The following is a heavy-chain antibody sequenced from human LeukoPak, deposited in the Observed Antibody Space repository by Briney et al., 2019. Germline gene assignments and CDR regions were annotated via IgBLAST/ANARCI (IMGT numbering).Heavy chain of an antibody. CDR2: INHSGST. D-gene: IGHD4-17*01. CDR3: ARFRTDYGDSYSADS. V-gene: IGHV4-34*01. CDR1: GGSFSGYY. J-gene: IGHJ4*02. Sequence: SETLSLTCAVDGGSFSGYYWSWIRQPPGKGLEWIGEINHSGSTNYNPSLKSRVTISVDTSKNQFSLKLSSVTAADTAVYYCARFRTDYGDSYSADSWGQGTLVTVSS.